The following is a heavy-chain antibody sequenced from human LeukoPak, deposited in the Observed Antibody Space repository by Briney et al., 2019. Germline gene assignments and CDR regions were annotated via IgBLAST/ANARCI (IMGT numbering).Heavy chain of an antibody. CDR2: ITFSGGTT. V-gene: IGHV3-23*01. J-gene: IGHJ4*02. CDR1: GFPISTYT. Sequence: GGSLRLSCVVSGFPISTYTTTWVRQTPEKGLEWVLSITFSGGTTYYADSVRGRFTISRNDSENTLYLQMTSLRVEDTAVYYCARAQGTANGLLDNWGQGVLVTVSS. D-gene: IGHD5-24*01. CDR3: ARAQGTANGLLDN.